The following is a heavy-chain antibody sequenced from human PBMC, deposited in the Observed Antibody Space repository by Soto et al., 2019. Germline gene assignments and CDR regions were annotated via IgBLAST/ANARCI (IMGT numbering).Heavy chain of an antibody. CDR2: LDQSGGT. J-gene: IGHJ6*02. CDR3: AREDSYGWSGESLDV. D-gene: IGHD6-19*01. Sequence: QVQLQQGGAGLLKASETLSLTCAVVGDSLRGQSWNWIRQSPGKGLEWIGELDQSGGTNYNPSLKSRAIISDDTSKNQFSLTLTSVTAADTAVYYCAREDSYGWSGESLDVWGQGTTVTVSS. CDR1: GDSLRGQS. V-gene: IGHV4-34*01.